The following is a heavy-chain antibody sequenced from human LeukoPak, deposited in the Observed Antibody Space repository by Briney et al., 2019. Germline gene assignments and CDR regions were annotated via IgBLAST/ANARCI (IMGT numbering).Heavy chain of an antibody. CDR1: GYTFTGYY. CDR3: ARSMVRGVIIPSFDY. V-gene: IGHV1-2*04. CDR2: INPNSGGT. Sequence: GASVKVSCKASGYTFTGYYMHWVRQAPGQGLEWMGWINPNSGGTNYAQKFQGWVTMTRDTSISTAYMELSRLRSDDTAVYYCARSMVRGVIIPSFDYWGQGTLVTVSS. D-gene: IGHD3-10*01. J-gene: IGHJ4*02.